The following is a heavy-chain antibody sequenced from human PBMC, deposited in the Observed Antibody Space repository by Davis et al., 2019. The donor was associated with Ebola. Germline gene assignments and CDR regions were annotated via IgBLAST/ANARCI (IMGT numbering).Heavy chain of an antibody. D-gene: IGHD3-3*01. J-gene: IGHJ4*02. CDR2: ISGSGGSP. CDR3: AKVGDFWCGTDRGYFDD. V-gene: IGHV3-23*01. Sequence: GESLKISCAASGFTFDDYAMHWVRQAPGKGLEWVSDISGSGGSPYYADSVKGRFTISRDISKNTLYLEMNSLRAEDTAIYYCAKVGDFWCGTDRGYFDDWGQGTLVTVSS. CDR1: GFTFDDYA.